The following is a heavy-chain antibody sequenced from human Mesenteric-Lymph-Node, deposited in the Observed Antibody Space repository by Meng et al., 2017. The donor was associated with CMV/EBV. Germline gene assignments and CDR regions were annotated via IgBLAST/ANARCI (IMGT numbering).Heavy chain of an antibody. Sequence: GESLKISCAASGFTFSNAWMSWVRQAPGKGLEWVGRIKSKTDGGTTDYAAPVKGRFTISRDDSKNTLYLQMNSLKTEDTAVYYCTTGVTGSSGWYYYYGMDVWGQGTTVTVSS. CDR2: IKSKTDGGTT. J-gene: IGHJ6*02. CDR3: TTGVTGSSGWYYYYGMDV. CDR1: GFTFSNAW. V-gene: IGHV3-15*01. D-gene: IGHD6-19*01.